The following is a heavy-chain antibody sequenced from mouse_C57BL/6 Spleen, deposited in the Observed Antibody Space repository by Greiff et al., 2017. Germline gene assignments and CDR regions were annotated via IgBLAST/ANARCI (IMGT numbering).Heavy chain of an antibody. D-gene: IGHD4-1*01. V-gene: IGHV5-16*01. Sequence: EVKLMESEGGLVQPGSSMKLSCTASGFTFSDYYMAWVRQVPEKGLEWVANINYDGSSTYYLDYLKSRFIISRDNAKNILYLQMSSLKSEDTATYYCARELGGYFDVWGTGTTVTVSA. J-gene: IGHJ1*03. CDR3: ARELGGYFDV. CDR2: INYDGSST. CDR1: GFTFSDYY.